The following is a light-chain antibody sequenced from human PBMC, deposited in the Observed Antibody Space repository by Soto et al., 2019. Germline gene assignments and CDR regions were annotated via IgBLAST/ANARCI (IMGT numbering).Light chain of an antibody. CDR2: GGS. CDR3: QDYGTSHPWT. Sequence: VLTQSPGALSLSPGEGVTLSCRASQNIRGNELAWYRQKRGQAPRLLMYGGSTRADGIPDRFSGRGTGTSFTLDISRLEREDAEVYYCQDYGTSHPWTFGQGTKLEIK. V-gene: IGKV3-20*01. CDR1: QNIRGNE. J-gene: IGKJ1*01.